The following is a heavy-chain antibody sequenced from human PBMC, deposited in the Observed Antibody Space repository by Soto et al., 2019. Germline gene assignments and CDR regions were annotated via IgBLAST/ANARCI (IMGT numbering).Heavy chain of an antibody. D-gene: IGHD3-9*01. V-gene: IGHV3-33*01. Sequence: GGSLRLSCAASGFTFSSYGMHWVRQAPGKGLEWVAVIWYDGSNKYYADSVKGRLTISRDNSKNTLYLQMNSLRAEDTAVYYCARADPEGNDWLLSVDTRGTSAFDYWGQGTLVTVSS. CDR2: IWYDGSNK. J-gene: IGHJ4*02. CDR3: ARADPEGNDWLLSVDTRGTSAFDY. CDR1: GFTFSSYG.